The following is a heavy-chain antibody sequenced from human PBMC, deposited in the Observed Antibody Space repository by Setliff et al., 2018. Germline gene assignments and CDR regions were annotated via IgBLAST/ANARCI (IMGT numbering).Heavy chain of an antibody. CDR1: GYSFTSYW. D-gene: IGHD3-22*01. CDR2: IYPGDSDT. J-gene: IGHJ4*02. V-gene: IGHV5-51*01. Sequence: GESLKISCKGSGYSFTSYWIGWVRHMPGKGLEWMGIIYPGDSDTRYSPSFQGQVTISADKSVSTGYLQWSSLKASDTAMYYCARRRYYDSSGYYYFDYWGQGTLVTVSS. CDR3: ARRRYYDSSGYYYFDY.